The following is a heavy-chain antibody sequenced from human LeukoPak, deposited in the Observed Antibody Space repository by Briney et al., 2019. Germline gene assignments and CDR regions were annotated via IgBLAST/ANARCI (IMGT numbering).Heavy chain of an antibody. D-gene: IGHD3-3*01. J-gene: IGHJ5*02. CDR2: INPNSGDT. Sequence: ASVKVSCKASGYTFTGYYLHWVRQAPGQGLEWMGWINPNSGDTNYAQKFQGRVTMTRDTSISTAYMELSRLRSDDTAVYYCARGTSIFGVGGVFDPWGQGTLVTVSS. V-gene: IGHV1-2*02. CDR1: GYTFTGYY. CDR3: ARGTSIFGVGGVFDP.